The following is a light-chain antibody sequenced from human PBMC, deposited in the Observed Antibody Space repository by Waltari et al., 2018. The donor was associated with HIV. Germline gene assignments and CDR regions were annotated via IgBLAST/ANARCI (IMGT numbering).Light chain of an antibody. V-gene: IGKV3D-15*01. Sequence: VVLTQAPSTLSVSLGEGASLSCRATPNSTNKFCWYQQKAGQAPRLLIHDASRRATAIPDRFSGSGSGTEFNLTISRLLFEDVALYVCQQYEYWPETFGQGTKVEIK. CDR3: QQYEYWPET. CDR2: DAS. CDR1: PNSTNK. J-gene: IGKJ1*01.